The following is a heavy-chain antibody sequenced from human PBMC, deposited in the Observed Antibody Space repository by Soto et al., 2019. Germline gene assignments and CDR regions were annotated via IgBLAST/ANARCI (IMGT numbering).Heavy chain of an antibody. CDR1: GFTVSSNY. J-gene: IGHJ4*02. CDR3: ARAPSIAAAGYYFDY. Sequence: EVQLVESGGGLVQPGGSLRLSCAASGFTVSSNYMSWVRQAPGKGLEWVSVIYSGGSTYYADSVKGRFTISRDNSKNTLYLQINSLRAEDTAVYYCARAPSIAAAGYYFDYWGQGTLVTVSS. D-gene: IGHD6-13*01. V-gene: IGHV3-66*01. CDR2: IYSGGST.